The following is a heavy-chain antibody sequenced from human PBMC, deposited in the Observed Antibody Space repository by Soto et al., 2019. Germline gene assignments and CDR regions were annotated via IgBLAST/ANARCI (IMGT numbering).Heavy chain of an antibody. Sequence: QITLKESGPSLVKPTQTLTLTCTFSGFSLTNTGVTVGWIRQPPGKALEWLALVYWHDDKRYNSSLRHRLTIAKDTAKIRVVLTLANVGPVATGTYYCAHSHFEILPGPFDSWGRGTLVTVSS. CDR3: AHSHFEILPGPFDS. CDR1: GFSLTNTGVT. D-gene: IGHD3-9*01. V-gene: IGHV2-5*01. CDR2: VYWHDDK. J-gene: IGHJ5*01.